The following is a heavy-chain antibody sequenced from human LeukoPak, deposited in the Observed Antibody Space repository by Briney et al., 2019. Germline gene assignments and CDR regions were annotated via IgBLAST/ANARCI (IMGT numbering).Heavy chain of an antibody. D-gene: IGHD2-8*01. CDR2: IYTTGST. CDR1: GGSISSGSYY. J-gene: IGHJ4*02. Sequence: SQTLSLTCTVSGGSISSGSYYWSWIRQPAGKGLEWIGRIYTTGSTNYNPSLKSRVTVSVDTSKNQISLQLTSVTAADTAVYYCARAEWAFDYWGQGTLVTVSS. V-gene: IGHV4-61*02. CDR3: ARAEWAFDY.